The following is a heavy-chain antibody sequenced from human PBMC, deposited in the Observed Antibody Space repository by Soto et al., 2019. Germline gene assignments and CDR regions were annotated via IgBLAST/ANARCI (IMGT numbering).Heavy chain of an antibody. V-gene: IGHV1-69*13. CDR2: IIPIFGTA. Sequence: SVKVSCKASEGTFSSYDISWVRQAPGQGLEWMGGIIPIFGTANYAQKFQGRVTITADESTSTAYMELSSLRSEDTAVYYCARDRSLHSGTKYYFDYWGQGTLVTVSS. CDR3: ARDRSLHSGTKYYFDY. J-gene: IGHJ4*02. D-gene: IGHD1-26*01. CDR1: EGTFSSYD.